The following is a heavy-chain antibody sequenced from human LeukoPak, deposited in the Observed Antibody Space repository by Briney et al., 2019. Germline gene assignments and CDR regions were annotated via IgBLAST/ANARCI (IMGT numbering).Heavy chain of an antibody. CDR2: IIPILGIE. Sequence: SVKVSCKASGGTFSSYAINWVRQAPGQGLEWMGRIIPILGIENYAQKFQGRVTITADKSTSTAYMELSSLRSDDTAVYYCARDPGHYDSSAYYHYYFDYWGQGTLVTVSS. CDR3: ARDPGHYDSSAYYHYYFDY. J-gene: IGHJ4*02. V-gene: IGHV1-69*04. D-gene: IGHD3-22*01. CDR1: GGTFSSYA.